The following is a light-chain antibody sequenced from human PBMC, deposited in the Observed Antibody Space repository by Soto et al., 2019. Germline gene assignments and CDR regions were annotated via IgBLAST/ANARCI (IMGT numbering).Light chain of an antibody. CDR2: MVS. CDR1: GSDVGEYNY. J-gene: IGLJ1*01. CDR3: TSPTPGSLYV. V-gene: IGLV2-14*01. Sequence: QSALTQPASVSGSLGQSITISCTGTGSDVGEYNYVSWYQQYPGRVPKLLIYMVSNRPSGVSNRFSGSKSGNTASLTISGLQAEDEADYFCTSPTPGSLYVFGTGTKLTVL.